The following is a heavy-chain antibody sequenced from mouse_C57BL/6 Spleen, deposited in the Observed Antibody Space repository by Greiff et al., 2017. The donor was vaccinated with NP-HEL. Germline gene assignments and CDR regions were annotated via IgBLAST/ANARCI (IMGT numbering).Heavy chain of an antibody. D-gene: IGHD2-4*01. CDR2: IHPNSGST. Sequence: VQLQQPGAELVKPGASVKLSCKASGYTFTSYWMHWVKQRPGQGLEWIGMIHPNSGSTNYNEKFKSKATLTVDKSSSTAYMQLSSLTSEDSAVYYCARVYDYGYWYFDVWGTGTTVTVSS. J-gene: IGHJ1*03. CDR1: GYTFTSYW. V-gene: IGHV1-64*01. CDR3: ARVYDYGYWYFDV.